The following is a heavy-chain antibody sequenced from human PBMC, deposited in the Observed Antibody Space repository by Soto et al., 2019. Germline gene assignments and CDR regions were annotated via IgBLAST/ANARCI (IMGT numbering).Heavy chain of an antibody. CDR2: ISGSGANT. Sequence: EVQLLESAGGLVQPGGSLSLSCAASGFTFSSYAMRWVRQPPGKGLEWVSAISGSGANTYYADYVKGRFTISRDNSKNTLFLQLNGLRAEDTAVYYCAKCAGSGWYPDYWGQGTLVTVSS. J-gene: IGHJ4*02. CDR3: AKCAGSGWYPDY. V-gene: IGHV3-23*01. D-gene: IGHD6-19*01. CDR1: GFTFSSYA.